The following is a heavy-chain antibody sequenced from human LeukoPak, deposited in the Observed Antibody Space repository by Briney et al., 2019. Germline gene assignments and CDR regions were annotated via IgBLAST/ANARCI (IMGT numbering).Heavy chain of an antibody. V-gene: IGHV3-7*05. J-gene: IGHJ5*02. Sequence: GGSLRLSCAASGFTFSSHWMSWIRQAPGKGLEWVANIKHDGSEKYYVGSVKGRFTVSRDNAQTSLYLEMSSLRADDTAVYYCARASDPWLQLTWGQGTLVTVSS. D-gene: IGHD5-24*01. CDR3: ARASDPWLQLT. CDR2: IKHDGSEK. CDR1: GFTFSSHW.